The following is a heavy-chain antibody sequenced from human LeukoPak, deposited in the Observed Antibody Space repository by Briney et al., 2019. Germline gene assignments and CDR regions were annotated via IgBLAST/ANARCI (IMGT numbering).Heavy chain of an antibody. Sequence: GTSLRLSCAASVSIFSTYAMHWVRQAPGKGLEWVAVISYEGSSKYYADSLKGRFTISRDNSKTTLYLQMNSLRAEDTAVYYSVHVLSNSWFADYWGQGTLVTVSS. V-gene: IGHV3-30-3*01. CDR2: ISYEGSSK. CDR1: VSIFSTYA. CDR3: VHVLSNSWFADY. J-gene: IGHJ4*02. D-gene: IGHD6-13*01.